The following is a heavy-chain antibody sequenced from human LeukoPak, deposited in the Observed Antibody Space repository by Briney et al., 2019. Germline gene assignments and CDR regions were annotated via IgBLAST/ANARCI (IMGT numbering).Heavy chain of an antibody. V-gene: IGHV4-59*01. CDR3: ARAPGYGYGYWYFDL. CDR2: IYYSGST. J-gene: IGHJ2*01. CDR1: GGSISSYY. Sequence: NASETLSLTCTVSGGSISSYYWSWIRQPPGKGLEWIGYIYYSGSTNYNPSLKSRVTISVDTSKNQFSLKLSSVTAADTAVYYCARAPGYGYGYWYFDLWGRGTLVTVSS. D-gene: IGHD5-18*01.